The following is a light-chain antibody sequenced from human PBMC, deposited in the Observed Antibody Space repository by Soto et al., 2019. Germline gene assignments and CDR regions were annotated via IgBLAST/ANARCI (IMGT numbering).Light chain of an antibody. V-gene: IGKV1-39*01. CDR2: AAS. CDR3: QQSYSSPRLFT. J-gene: IGKJ2*01. CDR1: QSISRY. Sequence: DIQMTQSPSSLYASVGDRVTITCRASQSISRYLNWYQQKPGKAPKLLIYAASSLQSGVPSRFSGSGSGTDFTLIFSSLRPEDSATYYCQQSYSSPRLFTFGQGNNLEIK.